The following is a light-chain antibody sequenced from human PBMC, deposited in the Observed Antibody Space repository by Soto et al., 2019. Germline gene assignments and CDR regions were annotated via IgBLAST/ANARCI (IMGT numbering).Light chain of an antibody. CDR3: SSYTSSTTNV. J-gene: IGLJ1*01. CDR1: SSIVGNNY. CDR2: DNS. V-gene: IGLV1-51*01. Sequence: QSALTQPPSVSAAPGQKVTISCSGSSSIVGNNYVSWYQQHPGTAPKLLIYDNSKQPSGIPDRFSGSKSGNTASLTISGLQAEDEADYYCSSYTSSTTNVFGTGTKVTVL.